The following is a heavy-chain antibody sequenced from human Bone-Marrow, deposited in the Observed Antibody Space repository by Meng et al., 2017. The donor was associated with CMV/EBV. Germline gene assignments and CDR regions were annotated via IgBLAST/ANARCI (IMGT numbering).Heavy chain of an antibody. CDR1: GYTFTSYD. Sequence: ASVKVSCKASGYTFTSYDINWVRQATGQGLEWMGWMNPNSGNTGYAQKFQGRVTMTRNTSISTAYMELSSLRSEDTAVYYCARGLPGEYYFQHWGQGTLVTVSS. J-gene: IGHJ1*01. CDR3: ARGLPGEYYFQH. CDR2: MNPNSGNT. D-gene: IGHD6-6*01. V-gene: IGHV1-8*01.